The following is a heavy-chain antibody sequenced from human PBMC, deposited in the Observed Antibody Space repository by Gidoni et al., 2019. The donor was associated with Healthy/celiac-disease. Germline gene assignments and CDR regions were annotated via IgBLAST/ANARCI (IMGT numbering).Heavy chain of an antibody. Sequence: EVQLLESGGGLVQPGGSLRLSGAASGFTFSSYAMSWVRQAPGKGLEWVSAISGSGGSTYYADSVKGRFTISRDNSKNTLYLQMNSLRAEDTAVYYCANWRAPQDIVVVVAAPHYWGQGTLVTVSS. CDR3: ANWRAPQDIVVVVAAPHY. CDR2: ISGSGGST. CDR1: GFTFSSYA. D-gene: IGHD2-15*01. V-gene: IGHV3-23*01. J-gene: IGHJ4*02.